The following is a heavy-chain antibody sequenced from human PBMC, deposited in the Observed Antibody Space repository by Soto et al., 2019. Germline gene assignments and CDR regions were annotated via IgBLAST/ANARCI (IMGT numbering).Heavy chain of an antibody. J-gene: IGHJ4*02. Sequence: GGSLRLSCAASGFTFSSYGMHWVRQAPGKGLEWVAVISYDGSNKYYADSVKGRFTISRDNSKNTLYLQMNSLRAEDTAVYYCAKGEGSLDAKWLRPDYWGQGTLVTVSS. CDR2: ISYDGSNK. V-gene: IGHV3-30*18. CDR1: GFTFSSYG. CDR3: AKGEGSLDAKWLRPDY. D-gene: IGHD5-12*01.